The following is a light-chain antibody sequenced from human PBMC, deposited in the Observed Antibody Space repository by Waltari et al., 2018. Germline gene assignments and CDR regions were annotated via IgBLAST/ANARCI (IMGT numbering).Light chain of an antibody. J-gene: IGKJ4*01. Sequence: DIVMTQSPDSLAVSLGERATINCKSSQSVFYRSDNKNYLDWYQQKPGHPPNLLILWASSPEARLPGRIGSGGSGTDFPLTISRLQAEDVSVYYCQQYYIIPLTFGGGTKVEIK. V-gene: IGKV4-1*01. CDR3: QQYYIIPLT. CDR2: WAS. CDR1: QSVFYRSDNKNY.